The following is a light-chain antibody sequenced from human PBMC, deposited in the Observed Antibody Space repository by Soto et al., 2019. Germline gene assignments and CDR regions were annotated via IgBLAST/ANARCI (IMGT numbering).Light chain of an antibody. CDR2: DVS. CDR1: SGDVGGYNY. Sequence: QSVLTQPASVSGSPGQSITISCTGTSGDVGGYNYVSWYQQHPGKAPKLMIFDVSNRPSGVSNRFSGSKSGNTASLTISALQAEDEADYYCSSFTSSSTRVFGTGTKVTVL. CDR3: SSFTSSSTRV. J-gene: IGLJ1*01. V-gene: IGLV2-14*01.